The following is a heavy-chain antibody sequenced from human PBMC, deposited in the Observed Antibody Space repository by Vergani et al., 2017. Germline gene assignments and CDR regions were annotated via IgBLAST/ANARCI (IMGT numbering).Heavy chain of an antibody. J-gene: IGHJ4*02. D-gene: IGHD1-26*01. V-gene: IGHV3-15*01. CDR3: TTDRVLGATDY. CDR1: GFTFSNAW. CDR2: IKSKTDGGTT. Sequence: EVQLVESGGGLVKPGGSLRLSCAASGFTFSNAWMSWVRQAPGKGLEWVGRIKSKTDGGTTDYAAPVKGRFTISRDDSKHTLYLQMNSLKTEDTAVYYCTTDRVLGATDYWGQGTLVTVSS.